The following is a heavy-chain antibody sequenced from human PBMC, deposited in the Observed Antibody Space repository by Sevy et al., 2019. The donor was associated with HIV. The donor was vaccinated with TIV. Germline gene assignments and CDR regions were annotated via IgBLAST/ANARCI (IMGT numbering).Heavy chain of an antibody. V-gene: IGHV3-30*02. CDR3: AKDFWTLSSFGGDDY. Sequence: GSLRLSCAASANGMHWVRQAPGEGLEWVAFIGSDGVYTKYADSVKGRFTISRDLSKNTVYLQMYSLRPEDTAVYYCAKDFWTLSSFGGDDYWGQGTQVTVSS. CDR1: ANG. J-gene: IGHJ4*02. CDR2: IGSDGVYT. D-gene: IGHD3-16*01.